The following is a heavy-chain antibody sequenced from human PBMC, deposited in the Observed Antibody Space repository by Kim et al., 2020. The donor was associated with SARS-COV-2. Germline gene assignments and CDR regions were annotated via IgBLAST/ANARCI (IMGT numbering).Heavy chain of an antibody. D-gene: IGHD3-10*01. V-gene: IGHV3-23*01. Sequence: YADSVKGRFTISRDNSKNTLYLQMNSLRAEDTAVYYCAKTTVAGGYNNFDSWGQGTLVTVSS. J-gene: IGHJ4*02. CDR3: AKTTVAGGYNNFDS.